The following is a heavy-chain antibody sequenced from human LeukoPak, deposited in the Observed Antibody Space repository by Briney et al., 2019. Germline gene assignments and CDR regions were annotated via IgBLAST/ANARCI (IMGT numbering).Heavy chain of an antibody. CDR1: GGSFSGYY. CDR2: INHSGST. V-gene: IGHV4-34*01. Sequence: TSETLSLTCAVYGGSFSGYYWGWIRQPPGKGLEWIGEINHSGSTNYNPSLKSRVTISVDTSKNQFSLKLSSVTAADTAVYYCARDSYYYLRDVWGQGTTVTVSS. CDR3: ARDSYYYLRDV. J-gene: IGHJ6*02.